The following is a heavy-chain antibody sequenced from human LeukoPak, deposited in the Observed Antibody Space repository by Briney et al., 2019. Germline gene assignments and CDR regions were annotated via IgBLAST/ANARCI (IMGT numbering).Heavy chain of an antibody. CDR1: GFTFSSYA. CDR3: VKTADVDTAMVTFDY. CDR2: ISSNGGST. Sequence: PGGSLRLSCSASGFTFSSYAMHWVRQAPGKGLEHVSAISSNGGSTYYADSVKGRFTISRDNSKNTLYLQMSSLRAEDTAVYYCVKTADVDTAMVTFDYWGQGTLVTVSS. D-gene: IGHD5-18*01. V-gene: IGHV3-64D*09. J-gene: IGHJ4*02.